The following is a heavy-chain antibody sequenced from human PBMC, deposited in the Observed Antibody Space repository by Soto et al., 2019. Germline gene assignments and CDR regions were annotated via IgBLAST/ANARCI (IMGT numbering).Heavy chain of an antibody. CDR3: ARKSTVTTVYYGMDV. V-gene: IGHV5-10-1*01. CDR2: IDPSDSYT. J-gene: IGHJ6*02. D-gene: IGHD4-17*01. CDR1: GYSFTSYW. Sequence: GESLKISCKGSGYSFTSYWISWVRQMPGKGLEWMGRIDPSDSYTNYSPSFQGHVTISADKSISTAYLQWSSLKASDTAVYYCARKSTVTTVYYGMDVWGQGTTVTVSS.